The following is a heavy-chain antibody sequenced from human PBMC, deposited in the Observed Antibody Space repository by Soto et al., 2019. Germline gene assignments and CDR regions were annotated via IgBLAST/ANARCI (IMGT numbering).Heavy chain of an antibody. D-gene: IGHD6-19*01. J-gene: IGHJ3*01. V-gene: IGHV5-51*01. CDR2: IYPGDSDT. CDR3: ATPLSLNLDSSGQRVALDL. CDR1: GYSFTSYW. Sequence: GESLKISCKGSGYSFTSYWIGWVRQMPGKGLEWMGIIYPGDSDTRYSPSFQGQVTISADKSISTAYLQWSSLKASDTAMYYCATPLSLNLDSSGQRVALDLCDQGTLVT.